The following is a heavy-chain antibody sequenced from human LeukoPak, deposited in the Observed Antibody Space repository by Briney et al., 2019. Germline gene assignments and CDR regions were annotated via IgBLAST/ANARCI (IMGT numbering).Heavy chain of an antibody. CDR3: TFQGPSPSFSYYYGMDV. Sequence: PGGSLRLSCAASGFTFSNAWMSWVRQAPGKGLEWVGRIKSKTDGGTTDYAAPVKGRFTISRDDSKNTLYLQMNSLKTEDTAVYYCTFQGPSPSFSYYYGMDVWGQGTTVTVSS. CDR1: GFTFSNAW. CDR2: IKSKTDGGTT. V-gene: IGHV3-15*01. D-gene: IGHD1-26*01. J-gene: IGHJ6*02.